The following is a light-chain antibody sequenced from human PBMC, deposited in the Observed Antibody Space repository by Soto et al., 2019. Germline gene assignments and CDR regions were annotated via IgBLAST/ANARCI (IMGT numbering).Light chain of an antibody. CDR2: GAS. V-gene: IGKV3-15*01. J-gene: IGKJ1*01. CDR3: QQYNNWPPTT. Sequence: EIVLTQSPGTLSLSLGERATLSCRASQSVSSNLAWYQQKPGQAPRLLIYGASTRATGIPARFSGSGSGTEFTLTISSLQSEDFAVYYCQQYNNWPPTTFGQGTKVDI. CDR1: QSVSSN.